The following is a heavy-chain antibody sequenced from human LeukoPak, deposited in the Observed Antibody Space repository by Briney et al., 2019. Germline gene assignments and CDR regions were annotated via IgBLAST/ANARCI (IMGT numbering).Heavy chain of an antibody. D-gene: IGHD4-23*01. V-gene: IGHV1-2*02. J-gene: IGHJ4*02. CDR3: ARQGYSGHSQGAADY. Sequence: GASVKVSCKASGYTFTSYCISWVRQAPGQGLEWMGWINPNSGGTNYAQKFQGRVTMTRDTSISTAYMELSRLRSDDTAVYYCARQGYSGHSQGAADYWGQGTLVTVSS. CDR1: GYTFTSYC. CDR2: INPNSGGT.